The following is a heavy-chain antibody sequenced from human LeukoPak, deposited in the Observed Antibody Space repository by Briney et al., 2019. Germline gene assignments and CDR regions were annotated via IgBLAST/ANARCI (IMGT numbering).Heavy chain of an antibody. CDR3: VGRSGSSIFDY. CDR2: ISSSGSTI. J-gene: IGHJ4*02. Sequence: GGSLRLSCAASGFTLSSSEVNWVRQAPGKGLEWVSYISSSGSTIYYADSVTGRFTSSRDNAKNSLYLQMNSLRAEDTAVYYCVGRSGSSIFDYWGQGTLVTVSS. V-gene: IGHV3-48*03. D-gene: IGHD6-6*01. CDR1: GFTLSSSE.